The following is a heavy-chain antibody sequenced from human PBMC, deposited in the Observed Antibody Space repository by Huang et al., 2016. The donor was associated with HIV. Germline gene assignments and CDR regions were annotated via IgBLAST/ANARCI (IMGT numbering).Heavy chain of an antibody. CDR2: IYWNDDK. D-gene: IGHD1-26*01. CDR3: AHTFAAELLTNYFHP. J-gene: IGHJ5*02. Sequence: QITLKESGPTVVKPTQTLTLTCTFSGFSLNTGAMGVGWIRQAPGKALAWLALIYWNDDKRYTPSLKTSLTITKDTSKNQVVLKITNVTPADTATYYCAHTFAAELLTNYFHPWGQGAPVTVSS. V-gene: IGHV2-5*01. CDR1: GFSLNTGAMG.